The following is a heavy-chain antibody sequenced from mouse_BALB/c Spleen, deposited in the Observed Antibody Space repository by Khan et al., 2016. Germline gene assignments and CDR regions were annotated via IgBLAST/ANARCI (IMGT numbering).Heavy chain of an antibody. V-gene: IGHV1-4*01. CDR1: GYTFTSYT. Sequence: QVQLKESGAELARPGASVKMSCKASGYTFTSYTMHWVKQRPGQGLEWIGYINPSSGYTKYNQKFKDKATLTADKSSSTAYMQLSGLTCEDAAVYYCARTHERWGQGTTLTVSS. CDR3: ARTHER. CDR2: INPSSGYT. J-gene: IGHJ2*01.